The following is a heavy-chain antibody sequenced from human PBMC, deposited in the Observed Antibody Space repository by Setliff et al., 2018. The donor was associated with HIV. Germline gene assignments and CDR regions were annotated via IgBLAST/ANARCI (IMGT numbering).Heavy chain of an antibody. D-gene: IGHD3-9*01. V-gene: IGHV5-51*01. Sequence: GESLKISCKGSGYFFLDSWIGWVRQMPGKGLEWVAIIYPGDSETRYSPSFEGQVTISVDRSINTAYLQWSSLKAPYTAIYYCTRHPLRPGIAGYFYFVDVWGTGTTVTVSS. J-gene: IGHJ6*03. CDR1: GYFFLDSW. CDR2: IYPGDSET. CDR3: TRHPLRPGIAGYFYFVDV.